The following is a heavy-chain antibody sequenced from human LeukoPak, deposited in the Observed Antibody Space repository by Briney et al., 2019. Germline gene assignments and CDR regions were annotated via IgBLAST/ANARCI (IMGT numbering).Heavy chain of an antibody. J-gene: IGHJ4*02. CDR2: ISSSSSYI. CDR3: ARDINYDILTGYYISKYFDY. V-gene: IGHV3-21*01. D-gene: IGHD3-9*01. CDR1: GFTFSSYS. Sequence: GGSLRLSCAASGFTFSSYSMNWVRRAPGKGLEWVSSISSSSSYIYYADSVKGRFTISRDNAKNSLYLQMNSLRAEDTAVYYCARDINYDILTGYYISKYFDYWGQGTLVTVSS.